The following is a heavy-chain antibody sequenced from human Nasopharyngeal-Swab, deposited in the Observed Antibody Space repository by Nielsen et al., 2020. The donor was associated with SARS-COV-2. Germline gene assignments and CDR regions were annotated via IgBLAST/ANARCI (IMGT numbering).Heavy chain of an antibody. V-gene: IGHV4-39*01. D-gene: IGHD5-12*01. Sequence: SDTLSPTCTVPGGSISSSSYYWGWIRQPPGKGLEWIGSIYYSGSTYYNPSLKSRVTISVDTSKNQFSLKLSSVTAADTAVYYCARRGYSGYDRGDGMDVWGQGTTVTVSS. CDR1: GGSISSSSYY. CDR3: ARRGYSGYDRGDGMDV. J-gene: IGHJ6*02. CDR2: IYYSGST.